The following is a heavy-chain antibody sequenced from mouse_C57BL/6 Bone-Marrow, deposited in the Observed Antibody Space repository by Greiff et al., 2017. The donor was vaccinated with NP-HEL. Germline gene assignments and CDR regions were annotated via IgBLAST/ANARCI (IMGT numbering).Heavy chain of an antibody. CDR2: IYPGSGNT. CDR1: GYTFTDYY. Sequence: VQLQESGAELVRPGASVKLSCKASGYTFTDYYINWVKQRPGQGLEWIARIYPGSGNTYYNEKFKGKATLTAEKSSSTAYMQLSSLTSEDSAVYFCAREGTTVVAKDYFDYWGQGTTLTVSS. D-gene: IGHD1-1*01. J-gene: IGHJ2*01. CDR3: AREGTTVVAKDYFDY. V-gene: IGHV1-76*01.